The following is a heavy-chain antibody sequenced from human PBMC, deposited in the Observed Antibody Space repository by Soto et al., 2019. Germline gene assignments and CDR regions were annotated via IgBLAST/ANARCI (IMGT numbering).Heavy chain of an antibody. D-gene: IGHD1-26*01. CDR1: GYSFTSLD. J-gene: IGHJ4*02. CDR3: ARGVSAGVDY. Sequence: QVQLVQSGAEVREPGASVKVSCKASGYSFTSLDINWVRQTAGQGLEWMGWMEPSTGRTGYAQKFQGRVTMTRDTSINTADMERTTLTADDTAFYYCARGVSAGVDYWGQGTLVIVSS. V-gene: IGHV1-8*01. CDR2: MEPSTGRT.